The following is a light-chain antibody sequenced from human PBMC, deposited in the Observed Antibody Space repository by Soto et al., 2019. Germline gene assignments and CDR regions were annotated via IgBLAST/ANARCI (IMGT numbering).Light chain of an antibody. CDR3: QQYGSSHT. J-gene: IGKJ5*01. Sequence: ETVLTQSPGTLSLSPGERATLSCRASQSVSSYLAWYQQKPGQAPRLLIHDASTRAIGIPVRFSGSGSGTDFTLTISRLEPADFGVYYCQQYGSSHTFGQGTRLEIK. V-gene: IGKV3-20*01. CDR2: DAS. CDR1: QSVSSY.